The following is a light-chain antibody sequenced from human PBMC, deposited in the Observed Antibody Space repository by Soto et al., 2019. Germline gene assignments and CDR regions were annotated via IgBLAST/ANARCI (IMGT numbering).Light chain of an antibody. J-gene: IGKJ1*01. CDR2: WAS. V-gene: IGKV4-1*01. CDR3: QHYYTTPRT. Sequence: DIVMTQSPDSLAVSLGERATINCKSSQSVSHSSHNKNYLAWYQQKPGQPPKLLIYWASTRKSGVPDRFSGSGSGTDFTLTISSLQAEDVAVYYCQHYYTTPRTFGQGTKVEIK. CDR1: QSVSHSSHNKNY.